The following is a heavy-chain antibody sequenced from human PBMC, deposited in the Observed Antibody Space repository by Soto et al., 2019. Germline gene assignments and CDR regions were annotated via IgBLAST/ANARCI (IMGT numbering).Heavy chain of an antibody. J-gene: IGHJ5*02. V-gene: IGHV4-4*07. CDR2: IYTGGSI. D-gene: IGHD3-22*01. Sequence: SETLSLTCTVSGGSLSNYYWSWIRQPTGKGLEWIGRIYTGGSINYNPSLKSRVTMSVDTSKQQFSLKLTSVTAADTAVYYCARDLDSNGFSPDWFDPWGQGTLVTVSS. CDR3: ARDLDSNGFSPDWFDP. CDR1: GGSLSNYY.